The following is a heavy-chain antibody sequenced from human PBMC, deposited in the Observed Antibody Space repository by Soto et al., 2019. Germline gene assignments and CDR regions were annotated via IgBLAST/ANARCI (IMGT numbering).Heavy chain of an antibody. CDR1: GFTFDDYA. Sequence: EVLLVESGGGLVQPGRSLRLSCAASGFTFDDYAMHWVRQAPGKGLEWVSGINWNSGSIGYADSVKGRFTISRDNANDSLYLQMNSMRAEDTALYNCAKDLDYATGTSYLGAIDCWGQGTLVTVSS. CDR2: INWNSGSI. D-gene: IGHD3-10*01. J-gene: IGHJ4*02. V-gene: IGHV3-9*01. CDR3: AKDLDYATGTSYLGAIDC.